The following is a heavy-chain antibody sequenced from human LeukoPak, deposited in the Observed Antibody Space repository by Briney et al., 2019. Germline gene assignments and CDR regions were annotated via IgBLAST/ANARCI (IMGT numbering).Heavy chain of an antibody. V-gene: IGHV1-2*02. J-gene: IGHJ4*02. CDR3: ARGLGSFGDWYFDD. CDR2: IYPNSGGT. Sequence: GASVKVSCKASGYAFSGSYMHWVRQAPGQGLEWMGWIYPNSGGTNYAQKFQGRVTMTRVTAFTTAYMELTRLKSDDTAVYYCARGLGSFGDWYFDDWGQGTLVTVSS. CDR1: GYAFSGSY. D-gene: IGHD2-21*01.